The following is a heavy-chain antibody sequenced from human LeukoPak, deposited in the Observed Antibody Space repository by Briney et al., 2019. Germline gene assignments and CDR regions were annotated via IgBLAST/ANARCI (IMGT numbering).Heavy chain of an antibody. CDR3: AKVPAAATGGFDY. V-gene: IGHV3-30*02. CDR1: GFTFSSYG. D-gene: IGHD2-2*01. J-gene: IGHJ4*02. CDR2: IRYDGSNK. Sequence: GGSLSLSCAASGFTFSSYGMHWVRQAPGKGLEWVAFIRYDGSNKYYADSVKGRFTISRDNSKNTLYLQMNSLRAEDTAVYYCAKVPAAATGGFDYWGQGTLVTVSS.